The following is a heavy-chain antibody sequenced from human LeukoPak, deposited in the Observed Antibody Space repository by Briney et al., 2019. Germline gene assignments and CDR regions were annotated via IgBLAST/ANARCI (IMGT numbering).Heavy chain of an antibody. J-gene: IGHJ6*02. CDR1: GFTFSNAW. CDR2: IKSKTDGGTT. D-gene: IGHD3-16*01. CDR3: TTGPTYVPGLNYYYGMDV. V-gene: IGHV3-15*01. Sequence: GGSLRLSCAASGFTFSNAWMSWVRQAPGKGLEWVGRIKSKTDGGTTDYAAPVKGRFTISRDDSKNTLYLQMNSLKTEDTAVYYCTTGPTYVPGLNYYYGMDVWGQGTTVTVSS.